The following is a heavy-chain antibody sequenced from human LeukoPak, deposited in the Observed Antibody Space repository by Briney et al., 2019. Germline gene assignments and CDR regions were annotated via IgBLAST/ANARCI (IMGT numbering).Heavy chain of an antibody. CDR2: IYYSGST. J-gene: IGHJ4*02. D-gene: IGHD3-3*01. Sequence: SETLSLTCTVSGGSISSYYWSWLRQPPGKGLEWIGYIYYSGSTNYNPSLKSRVTISVDTSKNQFSLKLSSVTAADAAVYYCARVQYDFWSGYNYYFDYWGQGTLVTVSS. CDR3: ARVQYDFWSGYNYYFDY. CDR1: GGSISSYY. V-gene: IGHV4-59*01.